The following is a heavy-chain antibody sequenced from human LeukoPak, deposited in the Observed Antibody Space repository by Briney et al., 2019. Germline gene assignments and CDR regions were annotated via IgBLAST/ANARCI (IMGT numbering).Heavy chain of an antibody. CDR1: GYTFTGYY. CDR3: AVTSTIAAAGTVDY. Sequence: GASVKVSCKASGYTFTGYYMHWVRQAPGQGLEWMGWINPNSGGTNYAQKFQGRVTMTRDTSISTAYMELSRLRSDDTAVYYCAVTSTIAAAGTVDYWGQGTLVTVSS. V-gene: IGHV1-2*02. CDR2: INPNSGGT. J-gene: IGHJ4*02. D-gene: IGHD6-13*01.